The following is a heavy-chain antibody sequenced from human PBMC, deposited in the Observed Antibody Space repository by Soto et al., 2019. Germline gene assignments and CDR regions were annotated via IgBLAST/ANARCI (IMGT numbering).Heavy chain of an antibody. Sequence: PGGSLRLSCAASELTFSFYRMSWVRQAPGKGLEWVANIKQDGSEKNYADSVTGRFTISRDNAKNSLYLEMSSLRAEDTAVYYCARLDSGAAYYYGLDAWGQGTTVTVSS. V-gene: IGHV3-7*01. CDR2: IKQDGSEK. CDR1: ELTFSFYR. D-gene: IGHD6-25*01. CDR3: ARLDSGAAYYYGLDA. J-gene: IGHJ6*02.